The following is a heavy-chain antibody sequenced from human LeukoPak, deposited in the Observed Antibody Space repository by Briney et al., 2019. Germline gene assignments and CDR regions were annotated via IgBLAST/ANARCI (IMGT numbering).Heavy chain of an antibody. CDR2: ISSSSSYI. CDR1: GFTFSSYS. Sequence: GGSLRLSCAASGFTFSSYSMNCVRQAPGKGLEWVSSISSSSSYIYYADSVKGRFTISRDNAKNSLYLQMNSLRAEDTAVYYCARDLPRYCSGGSCQDYWGQGTLVTVSS. J-gene: IGHJ4*02. CDR3: ARDLPRYCSGGSCQDY. D-gene: IGHD2-15*01. V-gene: IGHV3-21*01.